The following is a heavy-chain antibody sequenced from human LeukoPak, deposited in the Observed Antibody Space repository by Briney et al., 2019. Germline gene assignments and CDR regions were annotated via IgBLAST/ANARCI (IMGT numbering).Heavy chain of an antibody. CDR3: SGRDSSRSPRAY. D-gene: IGHD2-2*01. J-gene: IGHJ4*02. CDR1: GLTFTDFW. V-gene: IGHV3-7*01. Sequence: GGSLSLSCAASGLTFTDFWMNWVRLTPGRGLEWLANINPDGNEKYYVDSVKGRFAISRDNAKNEVYLEMNSLRAEDTGVYYCSGRDSSRSPRAYWGQGTLVSVSS. CDR2: INPDGNEK.